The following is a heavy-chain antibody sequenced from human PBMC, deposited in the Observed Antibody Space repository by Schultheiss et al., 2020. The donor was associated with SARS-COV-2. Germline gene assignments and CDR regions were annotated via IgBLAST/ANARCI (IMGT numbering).Heavy chain of an antibody. CDR2: ISWNSGSI. CDR1: GFTFDDYA. CDR3: ATADVVPYYFEY. J-gene: IGHJ4*02. V-gene: IGHV3-9*01. Sequence: GGSLRLSCAASGFTFDDYAMHWVRQAPGKGLEWVSGISWNSGSIGYADSVKGRFTISRDNAKNSLYLQMNSLRAEDTALYYCATADVVPYYFEYWGQGTLVTVSS. D-gene: IGHD3-16*02.